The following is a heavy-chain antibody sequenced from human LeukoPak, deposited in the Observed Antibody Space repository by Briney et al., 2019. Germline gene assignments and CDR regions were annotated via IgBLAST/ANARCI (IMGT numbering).Heavy chain of an antibody. V-gene: IGHV3-7*01. CDR3: AREPVHCSGGSCYIRWFDP. J-gene: IGHJ5*02. D-gene: IGHD2-15*01. Sequence: GGSLRLSCAASGFTFSSYWMSWVRQAPGKGLEWVANIKQDGSEKYYVDSVKGRFTISRDNAKNSLYLQMNSLRAEDTAVYYCAREPVHCSGGSCYIRWFDPWGQGTLVAVSS. CDR2: IKQDGSEK. CDR1: GFTFSSYW.